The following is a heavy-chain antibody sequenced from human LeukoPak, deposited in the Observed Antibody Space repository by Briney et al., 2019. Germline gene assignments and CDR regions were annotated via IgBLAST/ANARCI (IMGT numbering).Heavy chain of an antibody. CDR2: IRQDGNDK. Sequence: GGSLRLSCVASGFTFSNYWMSWVRQAPGKGLEWVANIRQDGNDKYFVDSVKGRFTISRDNTEKSLYLQMHSLRDEDTAVYYCARDLLGYHYAPFEYWGQGILVIVSS. V-gene: IGHV3-7*03. CDR1: GFTFSNYW. D-gene: IGHD3-22*01. CDR3: ARDLLGYHYAPFEY. J-gene: IGHJ4*02.